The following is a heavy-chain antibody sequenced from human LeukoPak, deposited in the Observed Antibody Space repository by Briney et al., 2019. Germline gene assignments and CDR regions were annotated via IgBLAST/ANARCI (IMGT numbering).Heavy chain of an antibody. V-gene: IGHV3-21*01. Sequence: GGSLRLSCAASGFTFSSYSMNWVRQAPGKGLEWVSSISSSSYIYYADSVKGRFTISRDNAKNSLYLQMNSLRAEDTAVYYCARDPYCSSTSCYFDAFDIWGQGTMVTVSS. D-gene: IGHD2-2*01. CDR2: ISSSSYI. CDR3: ARDPYCSSTSCYFDAFDI. CDR1: GFTFSSYS. J-gene: IGHJ3*02.